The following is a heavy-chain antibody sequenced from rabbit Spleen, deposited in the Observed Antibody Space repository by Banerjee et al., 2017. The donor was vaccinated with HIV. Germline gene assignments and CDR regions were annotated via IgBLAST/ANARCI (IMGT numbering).Heavy chain of an antibody. CDR3: ARDTSSSFSSYGMDL. D-gene: IGHD1-1*01. CDR2: MYPDGIGST. CDR1: GFSFSGGYY. V-gene: IGHV1S40*01. Sequence: QSLEESGGGLVKPGASLTLTCKASGFSFSGGYYASWVRQAPGKGLEWLGCMYPDGIGSTAYASWAKGRFTCSKTSSTTVTLQMTSLTVAGTATYFCARDTSSSFSSYGMDLWGPGTLVTVS. J-gene: IGHJ6*01.